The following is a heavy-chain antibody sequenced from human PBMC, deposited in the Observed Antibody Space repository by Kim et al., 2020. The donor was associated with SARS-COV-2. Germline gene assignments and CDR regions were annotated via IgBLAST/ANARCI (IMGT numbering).Heavy chain of an antibody. J-gene: IGHJ4*02. CDR1: GGSFSGYY. Sequence: SETLSLTCAVYGGSFSGYYWSWIRQPPGKGQEWIGEINHSGSTNYNPSLKSRVTISVDTSKNQFSLKLSSVTAADTAVYYCARGPKLYDFWSGYDYWGQGTLVTVSS. V-gene: IGHV4-34*01. CDR3: ARGPKLYDFWSGYDY. D-gene: IGHD3-3*01. CDR2: INHSGST.